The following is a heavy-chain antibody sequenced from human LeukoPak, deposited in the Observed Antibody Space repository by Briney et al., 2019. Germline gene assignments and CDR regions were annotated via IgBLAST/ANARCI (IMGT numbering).Heavy chain of an antibody. Sequence: GASVKVSCKASGYIFTSYDINWVRQATGQGLEWMGWMNPNSGNTGYAQKFQGRVTMTRNTSISTAYMELSSLRSEDTAVYYCARPGIAVNWFDPWGQGTLVTVSS. CDR3: ARPGIAVNWFDP. D-gene: IGHD6-19*01. CDR1: GYIFTSYD. J-gene: IGHJ5*02. V-gene: IGHV1-8*01. CDR2: MNPNSGNT.